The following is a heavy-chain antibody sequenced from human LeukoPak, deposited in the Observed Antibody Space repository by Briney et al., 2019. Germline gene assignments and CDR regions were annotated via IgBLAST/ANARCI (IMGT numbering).Heavy chain of an antibody. J-gene: IGHJ6*03. CDR3: TRAPLSYSSGWYYYYYYMDV. Sequence: PGGSLRLSCAASGFTFSSHAMNWVRQAPGKGLEWVAVISYDGSNKYYVDSVKGRFTISRDNSKNTLYLQMNSLRAEDTAVYYCTRAPLSYSSGWYYYYYYMDVWGKGTTVTISS. V-gene: IGHV3-30*04. CDR1: GFTFSSHA. D-gene: IGHD6-19*01. CDR2: ISYDGSNK.